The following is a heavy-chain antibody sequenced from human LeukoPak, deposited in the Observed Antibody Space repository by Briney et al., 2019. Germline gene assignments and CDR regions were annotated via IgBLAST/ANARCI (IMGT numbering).Heavy chain of an antibody. CDR3: ARDSGFGELVTYYFDY. Sequence: PGGSLRLSCAASGFNFSNYAMHWVRQVPGKGLEWVAVIWYDGSTKYYANYVKGRFTVSRDNSKNTLYLQMNILRPGDTAIYYCARDSGFGELVTYYFDYWGQGTLVTVSS. J-gene: IGHJ4*02. V-gene: IGHV3-33*01. CDR2: IWYDGSTK. CDR1: GFNFSNYA. D-gene: IGHD3-10*01.